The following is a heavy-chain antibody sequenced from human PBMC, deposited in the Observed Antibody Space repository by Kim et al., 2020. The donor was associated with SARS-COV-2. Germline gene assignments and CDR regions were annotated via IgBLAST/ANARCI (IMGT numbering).Heavy chain of an antibody. D-gene: IGHD2-15*01. CDR3: AREGGSQGGPNYFDY. V-gene: IGHV3-30*04. CDR2: ISYDGSNK. J-gene: IGHJ4*02. CDR1: GFTFSSYA. Sequence: GGSLRLSCAASGFTFSSYAMHWVRQAPGKGLEWVAVISYDGSNKYYADSVKGRFTISRDNSKNTLYLQMNSLRAEDTAVYYCAREGGSQGGPNYFDYWGQGTLVTVSS.